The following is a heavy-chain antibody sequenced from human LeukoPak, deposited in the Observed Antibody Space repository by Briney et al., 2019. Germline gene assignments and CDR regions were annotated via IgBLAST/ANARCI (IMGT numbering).Heavy chain of an antibody. J-gene: IGHJ5*02. CDR2: IYTSGST. CDR1: GGSISSYY. CDR3: ARDPGGQLLHNWFDP. V-gene: IGHV4-4*07. Sequence: SETLSLSCTVSGGSISSYYWSWIRRPAGKGLEWIGRIYTSGSTNYNPSLKSRVTMSVDTSKNQFSLKLSSVTAADTAVYYCARDPGGQLLHNWFDPWGQGTLVTVSS. D-gene: IGHD2-2*01.